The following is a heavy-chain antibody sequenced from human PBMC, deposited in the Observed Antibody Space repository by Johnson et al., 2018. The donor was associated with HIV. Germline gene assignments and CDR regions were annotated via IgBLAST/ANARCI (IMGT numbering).Heavy chain of an antibody. V-gene: IGHV3-15*05. CDR2: IKSTTDGGTT. J-gene: IGHJ3*02. CDR1: GFTFSNAW. CDR3: AREVYRAFEI. D-gene: IGHD2/OR15-2a*01. Sequence: VQLVESGGGFVQPGGSLRLSCAASGFTFSNAWMSWVRQAPGKGLEWVGRIKSTTDGGTTDYAAPVKGRFTISRDDSKNPLYLQMNSLRAENTAEYYSAREVYRAFEIWGQGTMVTVAS.